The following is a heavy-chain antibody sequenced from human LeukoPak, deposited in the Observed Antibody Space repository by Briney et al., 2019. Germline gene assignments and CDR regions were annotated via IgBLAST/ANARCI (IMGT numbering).Heavy chain of an antibody. CDR2: INHNGNVN. CDR1: GFTFSSYW. J-gene: IGHJ4*02. V-gene: IGHV3-7*01. Sequence: PGGSLRLSCAASGFTFSSYWMNWARQAPGKGLEWVASINHNGNVNYYVDSVRGRFTISRDNAKNSLYLQMNSLRAEDTAVYYCARGSTDYESSGQVPFDYWGQGTLVTVSS. D-gene: IGHD3-22*01. CDR3: ARGSTDYESSGQVPFDY.